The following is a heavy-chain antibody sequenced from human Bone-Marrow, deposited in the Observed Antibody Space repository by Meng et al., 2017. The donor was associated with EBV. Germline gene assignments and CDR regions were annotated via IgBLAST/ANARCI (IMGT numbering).Heavy chain of an antibody. D-gene: IGHD3-10*01. J-gene: IGHJ4*02. CDR1: GYTFSSYG. CDR3: ASESGRGYTPDY. V-gene: IGHV1-69*06. Sequence: QVELVESGPEVKKPGASVMDSCKASGYTFSSYGISWVRQAPGQGLEWMGGLIPMLGAPNYAQKFQDRVTIIADKSMSIHYMELSSLRSDDTAVYYCASESGRGYTPDYWGRGTLVTVSS. CDR2: LIPMLGAP.